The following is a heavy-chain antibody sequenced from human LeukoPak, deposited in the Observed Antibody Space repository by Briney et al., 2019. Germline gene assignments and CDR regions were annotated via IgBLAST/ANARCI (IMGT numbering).Heavy chain of an antibody. CDR1: GYTFTSYD. D-gene: IGHD6-13*01. CDR3: ARGQGQQPDLPDY. Sequence: GASVKVSCKASGYTFTSYDINCVRQATGQGLEWMGWMNTNSGNTGYAQKFQGRVTMTRNTSISTAYMELCSLRSEDTAVYYCARGQGQQPDLPDYWGQGTLVTVSS. J-gene: IGHJ4*02. CDR2: MNTNSGNT. V-gene: IGHV1-8*01.